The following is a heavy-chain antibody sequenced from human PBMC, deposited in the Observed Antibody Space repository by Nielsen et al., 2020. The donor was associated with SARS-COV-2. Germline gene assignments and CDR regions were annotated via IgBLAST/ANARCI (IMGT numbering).Heavy chain of an antibody. CDR1: GFTFNNYG. V-gene: IGHV3-30*18. J-gene: IGHJ6*02. CDR2: ISYEGSKR. Sequence: GGSLRLSCVASGFTFNNYGFYWVRQAPGKGLEWVASISYEGSKRYYADSLAGRFTVSRDSSKNTVYLQMTSLSVEDTAVYYCAKRRAVFMLTFGGEGAMDVWGQGTTVSVSS. CDR3: AKRRAVFMLTFGGEGAMDV. D-gene: IGHD3-16*01.